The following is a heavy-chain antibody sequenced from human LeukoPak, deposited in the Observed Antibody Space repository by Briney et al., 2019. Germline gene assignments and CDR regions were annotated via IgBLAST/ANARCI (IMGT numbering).Heavy chain of an antibody. V-gene: IGHV4-39*07. D-gene: IGHD2-8*01. Sequence: SETLSLTCTVPGGSISSSSYYWGWIRQPPGKGLEWIGSIYYSGSTYYNPSLKSRVTISVDTSKNQFSLKLSSVTAADTAVYYCARATPTLILYSAFDLWGRGTLVTVSS. J-gene: IGHJ2*01. CDR1: GGSISSSSYY. CDR2: IYYSGST. CDR3: ARATPTLILYSAFDL.